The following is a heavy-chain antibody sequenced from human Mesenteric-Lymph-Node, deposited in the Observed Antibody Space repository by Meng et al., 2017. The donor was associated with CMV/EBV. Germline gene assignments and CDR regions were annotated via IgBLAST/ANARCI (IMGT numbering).Heavy chain of an antibody. CDR2: NYWDDGK. CDR1: AFLLSTCGVG. J-gene: IGHJ4*02. Sequence: TCTFSAFLLSTCGVGVAWIRQPPGKALEWLALNYWDDGKRYSPSLKSRLTITKDTSRNQVVLTMATMDPVDTATYYCARANSSGPFDYWGQGTLVTVSS. V-gene: IGHV2-5*02. D-gene: IGHD6-19*01. CDR3: ARANSSGPFDY.